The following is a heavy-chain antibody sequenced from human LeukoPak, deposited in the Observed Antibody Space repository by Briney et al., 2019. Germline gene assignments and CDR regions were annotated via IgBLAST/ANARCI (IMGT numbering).Heavy chain of an antibody. D-gene: IGHD2-2*01. V-gene: IGHV3-15*01. CDR1: GFTLSSYW. CDR3: TTDSLVHCRSNSCYAAFDI. CDR2: IKSKSDGGTP. Sequence: GGSLRLSCAASGFTLSSYWMYWVRQAPGKGLEWVGQIKSKSDGGTPDYAAPVKGRFIISRDDSKNTLYLQMNSLKTEDTAVYYCTTDSLVHCRSNSCYAAFDIWGQRTIVTVSS. J-gene: IGHJ3*02.